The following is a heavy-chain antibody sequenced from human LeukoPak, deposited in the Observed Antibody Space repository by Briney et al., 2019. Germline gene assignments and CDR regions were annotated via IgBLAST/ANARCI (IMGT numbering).Heavy chain of an antibody. J-gene: IGHJ4*02. D-gene: IGHD5-24*01. CDR2: IYSGGYSGGGP. Sequence: GGSLRLSCAVSGFIVSSNHMNWVRQAPGKGLEWVSVIYSGGYSGGGPFYADSVKGRFTTSSGSSKNTLFLQMNSLRAEDTAVYYCARDVYGDGYNSFDYWGLGILVTVSS. CDR3: ARDVYGDGYNSFDY. CDR1: GFIVSSNH. V-gene: IGHV3-66*01.